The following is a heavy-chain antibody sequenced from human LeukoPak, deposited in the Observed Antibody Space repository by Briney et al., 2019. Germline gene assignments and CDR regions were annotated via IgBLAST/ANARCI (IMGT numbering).Heavy chain of an antibody. D-gene: IGHD3-22*01. CDR1: GFTVSSYA. CDR3: ARDRDSRWDFDL. Sequence: GGSLRLSCAASGFTVSSYAISWVRQAPGKGLEWVASIKQDGSETYYVDSVKGRFTPSRDNAKNSLYLQMNSLRADDTAVYYCARDRDSRWDFDLWGRGTLVTVSS. V-gene: IGHV3-7*01. CDR2: IKQDGSET. J-gene: IGHJ2*01.